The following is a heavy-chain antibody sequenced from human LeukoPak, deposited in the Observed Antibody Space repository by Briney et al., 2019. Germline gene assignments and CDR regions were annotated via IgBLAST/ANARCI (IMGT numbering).Heavy chain of an antibody. CDR1: GGSISSYY. CDR2: INWNGGST. J-gene: IGHJ6*03. CDR3: ARVPNDFWSGYFSYYYYYYMDV. D-gene: IGHD3-3*01. Sequence: ETLSLTCTVSGGSISSYYWSWVRQAPGKGLEWVSGINWNGGSTVYADSVKGRFTISRDNAKNSLYLQMNSLRAEDTALYYCARVPNDFWSGYFSYYYYYYMDVWGKGTTVTVSS. V-gene: IGHV3-20*04.